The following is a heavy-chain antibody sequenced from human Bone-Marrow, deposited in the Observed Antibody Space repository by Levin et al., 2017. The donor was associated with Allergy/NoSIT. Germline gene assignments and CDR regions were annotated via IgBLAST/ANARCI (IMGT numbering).Heavy chain of an antibody. CDR1: GFTFNTYA. V-gene: IGHV3-23*01. CDR2: IGTGGSAT. J-gene: IGHJ4*02. D-gene: IGHD2-15*01. Sequence: PGGSLRLSCAVSGFTFNTYAMSWVRQAPGKGLEWVSAIGTGGSATFYADSVKGRFTISRDNSKNTLFLQMNNLRTEDTAVYHCARQLGYCSDGACYFDYWGLGTLVTVSS. CDR3: ARQLGYCSDGACYFDY.